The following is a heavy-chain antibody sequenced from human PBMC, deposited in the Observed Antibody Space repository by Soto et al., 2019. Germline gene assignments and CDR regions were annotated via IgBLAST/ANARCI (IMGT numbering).Heavy chain of an antibody. V-gene: IGHV3-33*06. CDR1: GFPFSRYD. CDR2: LWFDGSNE. Sequence: QVQLVESGGGVVHPGRSLRLSCAASGFPFSRYDMHWVRQAPGKGLEWVAVLWFDGSNEYYADSVQGRFTISRDISKNTLYLQMDSLGAEGRAVYYCAKVLYASESFDSEEAPYGMDVWGQGTTVTVSS. J-gene: IGHJ6*02. D-gene: IGHD3-10*01. CDR3: AKVLYASESFDSEEAPYGMDV.